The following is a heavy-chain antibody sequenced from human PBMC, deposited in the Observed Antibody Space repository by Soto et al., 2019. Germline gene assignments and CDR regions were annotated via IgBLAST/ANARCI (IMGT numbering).Heavy chain of an antibody. D-gene: IGHD2-15*01. V-gene: IGHV4-34*01. CDR1: GGSFSGYY. Sequence: SETLSLTCAVYGGSFSGYYWSWIRQPPWKGLEWIGEINHSGSTNYNPSLKSRVTISVDTSKNQFSLKLSSVTAADTAVYYCARASNTRYCSGGSCYPFQHWGQGTLVTVSS. CDR3: ARASNTRYCSGGSCYPFQH. J-gene: IGHJ1*01. CDR2: INHSGST.